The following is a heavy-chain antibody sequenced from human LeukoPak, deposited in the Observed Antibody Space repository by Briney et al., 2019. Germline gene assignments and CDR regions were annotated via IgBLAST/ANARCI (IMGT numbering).Heavy chain of an antibody. CDR3: ARGYSSSYYDY. V-gene: IGHV3-66*02. D-gene: IGHD6-6*01. CDR2: IYSGGST. CDR1: GFTVSSNY. J-gene: IGHJ4*02. Sequence: GGSLRLSCAASGFTVSSNYMSWVRQAPGKGLEWVSVIYSGGSTYYADSVKGRFTISRDNSKNTLYLQMNSLRAEDTAVYYCARGYSSSYYDYWGRGTLVTVSS.